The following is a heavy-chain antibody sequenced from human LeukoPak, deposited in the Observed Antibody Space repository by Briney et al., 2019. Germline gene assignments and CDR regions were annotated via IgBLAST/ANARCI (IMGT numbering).Heavy chain of an antibody. Sequence: GGSLRLSCAASGFTFSSYAMSWVRQAPGKGLEWVSAISGSGGSTYYADSVKGRFTISRDNSKNTLYLQMNSLRAEDTAVYYCARVLSGYDSYFDCGGQGTLVTVSS. CDR1: GFTFSSYA. CDR2: ISGSGGST. V-gene: IGHV3-23*01. D-gene: IGHD5-12*01. CDR3: ARVLSGYDSYFDC. J-gene: IGHJ4*02.